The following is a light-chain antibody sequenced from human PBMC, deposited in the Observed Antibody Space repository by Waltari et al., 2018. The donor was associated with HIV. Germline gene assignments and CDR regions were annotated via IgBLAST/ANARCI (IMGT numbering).Light chain of an antibody. CDR1: SGNIDRNF. J-gene: IGLJ3*02. V-gene: IGLV6-57*04. CDR2: EDN. CDR3: QSYDYNNHWV. Sequence: FTLTQPHSVSESPGKTVTISCTRSSGNIDRNFVQWYQQRPGSAPNTVIYEDNRRPSGIPDRFSGYIDRDFNSSSLTISGLKTEDEADYYCQSYDYNNHWVFGGGTKLTVL.